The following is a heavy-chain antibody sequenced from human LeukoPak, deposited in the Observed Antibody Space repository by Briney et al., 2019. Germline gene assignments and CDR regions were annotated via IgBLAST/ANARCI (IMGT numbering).Heavy chain of an antibody. CDR3: ARRNYGDYDHYFDY. Sequence: PSETLSLTCTVSGASMSGYLWSWIRQPPGKGLEWIGYISYSGTTNYNPSLRSRITISADTSKNQFSLDLNSVTAADTAVYYCARRNYGDYDHYFDYWGQGMLVTVSS. J-gene: IGHJ4*02. V-gene: IGHV4-59*08. CDR2: ISYSGTT. CDR1: GASMSGYL. D-gene: IGHD4-17*01.